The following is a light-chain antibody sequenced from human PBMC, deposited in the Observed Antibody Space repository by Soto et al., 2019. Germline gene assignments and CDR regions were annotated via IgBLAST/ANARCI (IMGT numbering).Light chain of an antibody. CDR1: QRALYSSTNKEY. V-gene: IGKV4-1*01. Sequence: DIVLTQSPDSLAVSLGERATINCKSSQRALYSSTNKEYVSRYQQKPGQPPKLLIPWASTRESGVPDRFSGSGSATDFTLTISRLKAEDVAVYYCQQYYTVTYTFGQGTKLEIK. CDR2: WAS. J-gene: IGKJ2*01. CDR3: QQYYTVTYT.